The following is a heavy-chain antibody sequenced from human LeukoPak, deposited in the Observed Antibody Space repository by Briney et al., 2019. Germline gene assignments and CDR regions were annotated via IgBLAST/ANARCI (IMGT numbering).Heavy chain of an antibody. CDR3: ARDKNRALRPTGFDY. D-gene: IGHD4-17*01. Sequence: SETLSLTCTVSGGSISSNNYYWGWIRQPPGKGLEWIGSIYYSGTTYYNPSLRVTISVDTSKNQFSLKLSSVTAADTAVYYCARDKNRALRPTGFDYWGQGTLVTVSS. J-gene: IGHJ4*02. CDR1: GGSISSNNYY. V-gene: IGHV4-39*07. CDR2: IYYSGTT.